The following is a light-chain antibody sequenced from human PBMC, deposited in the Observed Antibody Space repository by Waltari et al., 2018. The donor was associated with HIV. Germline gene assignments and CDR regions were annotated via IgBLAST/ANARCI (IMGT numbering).Light chain of an antibody. CDR2: KDT. CDR3: QSSDSSGVDFVV. J-gene: IGLJ2*01. CDR1: ALTKRY. V-gene: IGLV3-25*03. Sequence: DLTQPPSVSVPPGQTATITCTGDALTKRYGYWYQKKSGQAPVLLINKDTERLSGIPERVPGASSGTSLTLTINEVRAEDEAEYYCQSSDSSGVDFVVFGGGTKLTV.